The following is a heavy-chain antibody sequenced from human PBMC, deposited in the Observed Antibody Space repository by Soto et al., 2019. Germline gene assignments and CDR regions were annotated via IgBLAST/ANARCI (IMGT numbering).Heavy chain of an antibody. D-gene: IGHD6-13*01. Sequence: TSETLSLTCTVSGGSITSGDYYWSWIRQSPGKGLEWIAYISHGGSTNYNPSLKSRVTISVDKSKNQFSLKLSSVTAADTAVYYCSRAAMGGSSWPFDYWGQGTLVTVSS. V-gene: IGHV4-30-4*01. CDR3: SRAAMGGSSWPFDY. J-gene: IGHJ4*02. CDR1: GGSITSGDYY. CDR2: ISHGGST.